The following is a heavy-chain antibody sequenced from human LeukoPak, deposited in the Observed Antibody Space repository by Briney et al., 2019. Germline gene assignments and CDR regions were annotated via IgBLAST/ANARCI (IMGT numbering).Heavy chain of an antibody. Sequence: GGSLRLSCAASGFTFSDYLMHWVRQAPGKGLVWVSRINTDGSSTNYADSVKGRFTISRDNAKNTLYLQMNSLRDEDTAVCYCAKGYHYGSGSRNWFAPWGQGTLVTVSS. J-gene: IGHJ5*02. CDR2: INTDGSST. CDR3: AKGYHYGSGSRNWFAP. CDR1: GFTFSDYL. D-gene: IGHD3-10*01. V-gene: IGHV3-74*01.